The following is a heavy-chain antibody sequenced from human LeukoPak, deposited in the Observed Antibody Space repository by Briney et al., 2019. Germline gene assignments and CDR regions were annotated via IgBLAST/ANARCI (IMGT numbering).Heavy chain of an antibody. D-gene: IGHD3-10*01. CDR1: GGSISSTRYY. J-gene: IGHJ4*02. CDR2: IYYSGST. V-gene: IGHV4-39*01. Sequence: SETLSLTCTVSGGSISSTRYYWGWIRQPPGKGLEWIGSIYYSGSTYYNPSLKSRVTISVDTSKNQFSLKLSSVTAADTAVYYCARQTGSGLFSLPGGQGTLVTVSS. CDR3: ARQTGSGLFSLP.